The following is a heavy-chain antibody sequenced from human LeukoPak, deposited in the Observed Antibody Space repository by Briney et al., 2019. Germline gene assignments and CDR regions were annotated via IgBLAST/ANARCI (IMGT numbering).Heavy chain of an antibody. CDR2: IAYTGTI. Sequence: PGVSLRLSCTASGFSFSSYSTNWVRQAPGKGLEWVAYIAYTGTIHYADSVRGRFAISRDNAKSSLFLQLNSLRAEDTAVYYCARDPHSLDYWGQGTLVTVSS. V-gene: IGHV3-48*01. CDR3: ARDPHSLDY. J-gene: IGHJ4*02. CDR1: GFSFSSYS.